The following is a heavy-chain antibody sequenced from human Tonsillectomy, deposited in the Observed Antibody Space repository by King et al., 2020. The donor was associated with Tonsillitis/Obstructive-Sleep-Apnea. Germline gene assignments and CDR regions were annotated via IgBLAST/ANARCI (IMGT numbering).Heavy chain of an antibody. Sequence: VQLVESGGGLVQPGGSLRLSCAASGFTFSRFWMSWVRQAPGKGLEWVANIKQDGSEKYYLDSVKGRFTISRDNARNSLYLQMNSLRAEDTAVYYCAREWEWELFFHYYYYMDVWGKGTTVTVSS. J-gene: IGHJ6*03. CDR2: IKQDGSEK. CDR3: AREWEWELFFHYYYYMDV. D-gene: IGHD1-26*01. CDR1: GFTFSRFW. V-gene: IGHV3-7*04.